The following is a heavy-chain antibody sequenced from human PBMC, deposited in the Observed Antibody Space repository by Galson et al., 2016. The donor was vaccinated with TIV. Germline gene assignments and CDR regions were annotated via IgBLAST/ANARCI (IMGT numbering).Heavy chain of an antibody. V-gene: IGHV3-15*01. CDR1: GFTFSGAW. CDR3: AHDDYYSLTPFGLDDFDM. Sequence: SLRLSCAVSGFTFSGAWMSWVRQTPGKGLEWVARLKSKREGGTTDYAAPVKGRFTISRDDSKNTLYLQTNSLKTEDPAVYYSAHDDYYSLTPFGLDDFDMWGQGTMVTVSS. D-gene: IGHD4-17*01. CDR2: LKSKREGGTT. J-gene: IGHJ3*02.